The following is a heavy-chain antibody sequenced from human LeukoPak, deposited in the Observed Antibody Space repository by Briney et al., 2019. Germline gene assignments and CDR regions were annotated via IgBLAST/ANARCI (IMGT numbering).Heavy chain of an antibody. V-gene: IGHV3-20*04. J-gene: IGHJ4*02. CDR1: GFTFDDYG. D-gene: IGHD3-22*01. CDR2: INWNGGST. CDR3: ARDPYYYDSSGYYSYYFDY. Sequence: GGSLRLSCAASGFTFDDYGMGWVRQAPGKGLEWVSGINWNGGSTGYADSVKGRFTISRDNAKNSLYLQMNSLRAEDTALYYCARDPYYYDSSGYYSYYFDYWGQETLVTVSS.